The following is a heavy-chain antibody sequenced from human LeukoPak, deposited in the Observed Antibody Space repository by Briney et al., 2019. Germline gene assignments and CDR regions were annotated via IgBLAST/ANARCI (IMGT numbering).Heavy chain of an antibody. D-gene: IGHD1-26*01. J-gene: IGHJ3*02. Sequence: PSETLSLTCTVSGGSISSGGYYWSWIRQHPGKGLEWIGYIYYSGSTYYNPSLKSRVTISVDTSKNQFSLKLSSVTAADTAVYYCARDFHWAGATNLAFDIWGQGTMVTVSS. CDR1: GGSISSGGYY. CDR2: IYYSGST. V-gene: IGHV4-31*03. CDR3: ARDFHWAGATNLAFDI.